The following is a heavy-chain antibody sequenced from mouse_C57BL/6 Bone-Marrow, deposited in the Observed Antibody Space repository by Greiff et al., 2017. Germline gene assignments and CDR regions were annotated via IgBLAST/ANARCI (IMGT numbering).Heavy chain of an antibody. Sequence: QVQLQQPGTELVKPGASVKLSCKASGYTFTSYWMHWVKQRTGQGLEWIGEIYPRSGNTYYNEKFKGKATLTADKSSSTAYMELRSLTSEDSAVYFCAREGYYGSSFDYWGQGTTLTVSS. V-gene: IGHV1-81*01. CDR2: IYPRSGNT. CDR1: GYTFTSYW. D-gene: IGHD1-1*01. CDR3: AREGYYGSSFDY. J-gene: IGHJ2*01.